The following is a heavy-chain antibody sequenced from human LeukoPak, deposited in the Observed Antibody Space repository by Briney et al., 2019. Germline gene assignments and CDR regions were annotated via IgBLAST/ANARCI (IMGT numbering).Heavy chain of an antibody. CDR1: GVSISSYY. V-gene: IGHV4-59*12. D-gene: IGHD4-17*01. CDR2: IYYSGST. CDR3: ARASHDYGDYSHFDY. Sequence: RSSETLSLTCTVSGVSISSYYLSWIRQPPGKGLEWVGYIYYSGSTNYNPSLKSRVTISVDTSKNQFSLQLSSVTAADPAVYYCARASHDYGDYSHFDYWGQRTLVTASS. J-gene: IGHJ4*02.